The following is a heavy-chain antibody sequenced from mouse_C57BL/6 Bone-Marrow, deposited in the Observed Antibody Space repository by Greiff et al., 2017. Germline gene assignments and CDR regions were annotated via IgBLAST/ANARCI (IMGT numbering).Heavy chain of an antibody. V-gene: IGHV1-19*01. Sequence: EVQLQQSGPVLVKPGASVKMSCKASGYTFTDYYMNWVKQSHGKSLEWIGVINPYNGGTSYNQKFKGKATLTVDKSSSTAYMQLSSLTSEDSAVYYCARVGGMVTRTWFAYWGQGTLVTVSA. D-gene: IGHD2-2*01. CDR1: GYTFTDYY. CDR2: INPYNGGT. J-gene: IGHJ3*01. CDR3: ARVGGMVTRTWFAY.